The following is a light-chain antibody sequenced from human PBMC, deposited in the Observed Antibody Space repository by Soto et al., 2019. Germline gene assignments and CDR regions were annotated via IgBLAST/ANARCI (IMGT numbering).Light chain of an antibody. CDR1: TSDVGRYNY. J-gene: IGLJ1*01. Sequence: QSALTQPASVSGSPGQSITISCTGTTSDVGRYNYVSWYQQHPGKAPKLIIYDVSNRPSGVSNRFSGSKPGNTASLTISGLQAEDEADYYCNSYTSSSTYVFGTGTKVTLL. V-gene: IGLV2-14*01. CDR2: DVS. CDR3: NSYTSSSTYV.